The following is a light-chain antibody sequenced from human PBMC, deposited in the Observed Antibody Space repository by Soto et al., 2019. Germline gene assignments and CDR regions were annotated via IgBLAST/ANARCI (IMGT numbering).Light chain of an antibody. Sequence: DIQMTQSPSTLSASVGDRVTITCRASQSIRSWLAWYQQKPGKAPKLLIYDASSLGSGVPSRFSGSGSGTEFTLTFSRMQPDDFATYYCHQYNSYSPTFGQGTKVEIK. J-gene: IGKJ1*01. CDR3: HQYNSYSPT. V-gene: IGKV1-5*01. CDR1: QSIRSW. CDR2: DAS.